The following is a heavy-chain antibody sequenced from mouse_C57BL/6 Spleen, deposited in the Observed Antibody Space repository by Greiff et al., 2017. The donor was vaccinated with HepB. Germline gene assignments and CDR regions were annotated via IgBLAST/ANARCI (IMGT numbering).Heavy chain of an antibody. CDR1: GYTFTSYW. Sequence: QVQLQQPGAELVKPGASVKLSCKASGYTFTSYWMHWVKQRPGQGLEWIGMIHPNSGSTNYNEKFKSKATLTVDKSSSTAYMQLSSLTSEDSAVYSCARGGYDYDGGTWFAYWGQGTLVTVSA. V-gene: IGHV1-64*01. CDR2: IHPNSGST. CDR3: ARGGYDYDGGTWFAY. J-gene: IGHJ3*01. D-gene: IGHD2-4*01.